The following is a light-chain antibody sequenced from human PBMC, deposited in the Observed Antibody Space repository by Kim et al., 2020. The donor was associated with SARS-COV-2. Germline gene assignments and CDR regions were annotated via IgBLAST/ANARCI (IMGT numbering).Light chain of an antibody. CDR3: QKYSSSPRT. J-gene: IGKJ1*01. V-gene: IGKV3-15*01. CDR2: SAS. CDR1: QSIRTN. Sequence: EVVMTQSPDTLSVSPGDRASLSCRASQSIRTNLAWYQYKPGQAPRLVMYSASTRATGIPTRFSGSGSGTEFSLTINGLQSEDLAIYYCQKYSSSPRTFGQGTKVDIK.